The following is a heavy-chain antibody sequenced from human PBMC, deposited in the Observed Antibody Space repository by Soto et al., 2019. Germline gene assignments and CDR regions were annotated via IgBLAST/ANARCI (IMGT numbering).Heavy chain of an antibody. J-gene: IGHJ5*02. CDR1: GGSISSSSSY. CDR2: IYYSGST. Sequence: SETLSLTCTVSGGSISSSSSYWGWIRQPPGKGLEWIGSIYYSGSTYYNPSLKSRVNILQDTSKNQFSLKLSSVTAADTAVYYCARDPPEYSSSWIRFDPWGQGTLVTVSS. V-gene: IGHV4-39*07. D-gene: IGHD6-13*01. CDR3: ARDPPEYSSSWIRFDP.